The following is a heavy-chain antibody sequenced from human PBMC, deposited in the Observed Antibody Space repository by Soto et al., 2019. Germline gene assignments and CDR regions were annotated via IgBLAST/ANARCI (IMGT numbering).Heavy chain of an antibody. V-gene: IGHV4-4*07. Sequence: SETLSLTCIVSDGSISSYYWSWIRQPAGKAMEWIGRIYISGSTNYNPSLKSRVTMSVDTSKNQFSLKLSSVTAADTAVYYCACLACRNFDYWGQGTLVTVS. J-gene: IGHJ4*02. CDR2: IYISGST. CDR3: ACLACRNFDY. CDR1: DGSISSYY.